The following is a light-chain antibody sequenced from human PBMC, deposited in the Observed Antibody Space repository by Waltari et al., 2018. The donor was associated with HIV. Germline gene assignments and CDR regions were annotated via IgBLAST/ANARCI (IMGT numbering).Light chain of an antibody. V-gene: IGLV2-14*03. CDR2: NVN. CDR3: SSYTSSGPRYVL. Sequence: QSALTQPASVSGSPGQSITIPCTGTSGDVGGYNFVSWYQKHPGKAPKLIIYNVNSRPSGVSIRFSGSRSANTASLTISGLQAEDEADYFCSSYTSSGPRYVLFGGGTRLTVL. CDR1: SGDVGGYNF. J-gene: IGLJ2*01.